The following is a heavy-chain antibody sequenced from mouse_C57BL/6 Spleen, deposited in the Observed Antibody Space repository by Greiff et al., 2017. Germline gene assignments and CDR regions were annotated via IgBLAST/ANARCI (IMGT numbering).Heavy chain of an antibody. Sequence: EVQRVESGGGLVKPGGSLKLSCAASGFTFSSYTMSWVRQTPEKRLEWVATISGGGGNTYYPDSVKGRFTISRDNAKNTLYLQMSSLRSEDTALYYCARMGTTVVQYYFDYWGQGTTLTVSS. CDR3: ARMGTTVVQYYFDY. V-gene: IGHV5-9*01. J-gene: IGHJ2*01. CDR1: GFTFSSYT. CDR2: ISGGGGNT. D-gene: IGHD1-1*01.